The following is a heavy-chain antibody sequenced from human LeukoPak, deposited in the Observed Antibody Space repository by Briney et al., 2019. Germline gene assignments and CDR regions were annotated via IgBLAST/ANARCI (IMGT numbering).Heavy chain of an antibody. V-gene: IGHV3-7*01. J-gene: IGHJ6*03. CDR2: IKQDGSAK. CDR3: ARDPYSGNYGAYYYYYMDV. D-gene: IGHD1-26*01. CDR1: GFTFSRYG. Sequence: GGSLRLSCAASGFTFSRYGMRWVRQAPATGLESVANIKQDGSAKYFVASVRGRFTISRDNAKNSLYLQMNSLRPEDTAVYYCARDPYSGNYGAYYYYYMDVWGKGTTVTISS.